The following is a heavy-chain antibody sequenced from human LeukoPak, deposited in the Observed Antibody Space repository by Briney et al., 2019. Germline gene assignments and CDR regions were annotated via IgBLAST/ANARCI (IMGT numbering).Heavy chain of an antibody. J-gene: IGHJ5*02. CDR2: ITYNGAAT. CDR1: GFSFGGYA. D-gene: IGHD1-7*01. V-gene: IGHV3-23*01. CDR3: AKDGAAVTGTTGGWFDP. Sequence: PGGSLRLSCAASGFSFGGYAMTWVRQAPGKGLEWVSSITYNGAATYYLDSVKARFTISRDNSKNTLYLQMNSLRAEDTAVYYCAKDGAAVTGTTGGWFDPWGQGTLVTVSS.